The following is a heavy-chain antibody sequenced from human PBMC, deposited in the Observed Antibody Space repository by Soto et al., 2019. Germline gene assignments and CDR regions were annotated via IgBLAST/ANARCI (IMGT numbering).Heavy chain of an antibody. CDR1: GGSISTAYYY. J-gene: IGHJ4*02. D-gene: IGHD3-9*01. V-gene: IGHV4-31*03. CDR2: IYYIGDT. CDR3: ASLTKDLDS. Sequence: SETLSLTCTVSGGSISTAYYYWSWIRQHPGKGLEWIGYIYYIGDTNYNPSLKSRVSMSVDTSKNQFSLRLSSVTAADTAVYYCASLTKDLDSWGPGTLVTVSS.